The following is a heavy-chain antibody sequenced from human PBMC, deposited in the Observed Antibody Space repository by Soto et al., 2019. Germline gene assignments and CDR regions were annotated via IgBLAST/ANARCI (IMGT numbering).Heavy chain of an antibody. V-gene: IGHV5-10-1*01. J-gene: IGHJ5*02. D-gene: IGHD3-3*01. CDR3: ARSESIARNGFDP. Sequence: GESLKISCTTSGFSFTNYWMTWVRQVPGKGLEWMGNIDPVDSYANYSPSFQGHVTFSVDTSISTAFLHWSSLKASDSATYFCARSESIARNGFDPWGQGTLVTVSS. CDR2: IDPVDSYA. CDR1: GFSFTNYW.